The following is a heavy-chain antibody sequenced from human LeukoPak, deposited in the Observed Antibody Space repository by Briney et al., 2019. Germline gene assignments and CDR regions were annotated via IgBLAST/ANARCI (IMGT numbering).Heavy chain of an antibody. CDR3: ARGRITIFGVVIDFDY. D-gene: IGHD3-3*01. CDR1: GYTFSDYY. V-gene: IGHV3-11*04. J-gene: IGHJ4*02. Sequence: GGSLRLSCAASGYTFSDYYMSWIRQAPGKGLEWVSYISSSGSTIYYADSVKGRFTISRDNAKNSLYLQMNSLRAEDTAVYYCARGRITIFGVVIDFDYWGQGTLVTVSS. CDR2: ISSSGSTI.